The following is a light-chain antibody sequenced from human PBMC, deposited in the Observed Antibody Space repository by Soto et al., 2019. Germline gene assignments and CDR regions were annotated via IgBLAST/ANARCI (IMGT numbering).Light chain of an antibody. CDR2: DVS. CDR1: SSDVGGYNY. V-gene: IGLV2-11*01. CDR3: CSYAGSYTLRV. J-gene: IGLJ3*02. Sequence: QSALTQPRSVSGSPGQSVTISCTGTSSDVGGYNYVSWYQHHPGKAPKLMIYDVSKRPSGVPDRFSGSKSGNTASLTISGLQAEDGADYYCCSYAGSYTLRVFGGGTKLTVL.